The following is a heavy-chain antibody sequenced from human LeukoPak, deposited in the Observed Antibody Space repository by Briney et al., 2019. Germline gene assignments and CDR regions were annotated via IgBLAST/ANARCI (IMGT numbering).Heavy chain of an antibody. CDR2: FKTKYNQV. Sequence: GGSLRLSCVASGFTFSDYAMNWVRQAPGKGLEWVSTFKTKYNQVYYAESVRGRFTISTDNSKKTVYLQMNSLRAEDTAVYYCVSFYETYWGRGTLVTVSS. CDR1: GFTFSDYA. CDR3: VSFYETY. D-gene: IGHD2-2*01. J-gene: IGHJ4*02. V-gene: IGHV3-23*05.